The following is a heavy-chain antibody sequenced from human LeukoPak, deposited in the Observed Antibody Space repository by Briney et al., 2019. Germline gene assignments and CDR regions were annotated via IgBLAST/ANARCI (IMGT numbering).Heavy chain of an antibody. V-gene: IGHV4-38-2*01. J-gene: IGHJ5*02. D-gene: IGHD3-10*01. CDR2: MYHSGIT. CDR1: GYSINSAYY. CDR3: ARLTPGKNWFDP. Sequence: SETLSLTYAVSGYSINSAYYWGWIRQPPGKGLEWIGSMYHSGITYYNPSLKSRVTISVDTSKNQFSLKLNSVTAADTAVYYCARLTPGKNWFDPWGQGTLVTVSS.